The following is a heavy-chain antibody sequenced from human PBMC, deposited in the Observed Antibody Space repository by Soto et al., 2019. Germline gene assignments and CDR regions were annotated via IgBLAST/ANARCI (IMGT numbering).Heavy chain of an antibody. D-gene: IGHD3-22*01. CDR3: AHISDYDSNSGWFDYFDA. CDR2: IYWDNDR. J-gene: IGHJ4*02. Sequence: SGPTLVNPTQTLTLTCTFSGFSLNTRGVGVGWVRQPPGEALEWLTVIYWDNDRRFSPSLKNRLTITKDTSNNQVVLTMSNVDPVDTATYYCAHISDYDSNSGWFDYFDAWGQGTLVPVSS. CDR1: GFSLNTRGVG. V-gene: IGHV2-5*02.